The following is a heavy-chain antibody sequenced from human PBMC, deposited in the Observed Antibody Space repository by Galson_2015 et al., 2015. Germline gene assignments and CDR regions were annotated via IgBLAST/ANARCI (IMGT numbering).Heavy chain of an antibody. CDR2: ISGGGGGT. CDR1: GFTFSSYA. J-gene: IGHJ6*02. Sequence: LRLSCAASGFTFSSYALSWVRQAPGKGLERVSTISGGGGGTFYADSVKGRFTISRDNSKNTLYLQMNSLRAEDTAVYYCARDLNSKGYYYYGLDVWGQGTTVTVSS. CDR3: ARDLNSKGYYYYGLDV. D-gene: IGHD4-11*01. V-gene: IGHV3-23*01.